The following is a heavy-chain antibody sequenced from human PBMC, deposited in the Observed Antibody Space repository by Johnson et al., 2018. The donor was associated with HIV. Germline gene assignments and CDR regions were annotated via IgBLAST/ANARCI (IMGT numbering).Heavy chain of an antibody. J-gene: IGHJ3*02. V-gene: IGHV3-7*01. Sequence: VQLVESGGGVVQPGRSLRLSCAASGFTFSSYWMSWVRQAPGKGLEWVANIKQDGSEKYYVDSVKGRFTISRDNAKNSLYLQMNSLRAEDTAVYYCARDTYCSGGSCYSNAFDIWGQGTMVTVSS. CDR3: ARDTYCSGGSCYSNAFDI. CDR2: IKQDGSEK. CDR1: GFTFSSYW. D-gene: IGHD2-15*01.